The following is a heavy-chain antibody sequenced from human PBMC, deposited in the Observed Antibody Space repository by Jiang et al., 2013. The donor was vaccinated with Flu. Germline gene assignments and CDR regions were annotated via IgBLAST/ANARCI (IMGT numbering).Heavy chain of an antibody. V-gene: IGHV2-70*11. CDR2: IDWDDDK. CDR1: GFSLSTSGMC. D-gene: IGHD3-3*01. J-gene: IGHJ4*02. CDR3: ARIRNNFWSGYLPDY. Sequence: KPTQTLTLTCTFSGFSLSTSGMCVSWIRQPPGKALEWLARIDWDDDKYYSTSLKTRLTISKDTSKNQVVLTMTNMDPVDTATYYCARIRNNFWSGYLPDYWGQGTLVTVSS.